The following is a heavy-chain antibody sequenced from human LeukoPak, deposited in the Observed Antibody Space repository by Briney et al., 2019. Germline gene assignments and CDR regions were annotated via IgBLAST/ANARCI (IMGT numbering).Heavy chain of an antibody. CDR1: GYKFASYA. J-gene: IGHJ4*02. Sequence: ASVKVSRKASGYKFASYAMHWVRQAPGQRLEWMGWINAGNGNTKYSEKFQDRATITMDTSATTAYMDLSSLRSEDTAMYYCARDKFKTFDYWGQGTLVTVSS. V-gene: IGHV1-3*01. CDR3: ARDKFKTFDY. CDR2: INAGNGNT.